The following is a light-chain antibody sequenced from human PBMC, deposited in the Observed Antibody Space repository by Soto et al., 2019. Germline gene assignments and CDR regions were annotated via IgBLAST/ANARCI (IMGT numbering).Light chain of an antibody. V-gene: IGLV1-47*03. Sequence: QSALTQAPSASGTPGQRVTISCSGSSANIGGNFVYWYQHLPGTAPKHLIYQNTQQPLAVPDRFSCSWLGTSASFAISGVWPEDWADYCCALWDNSLHGYVLGTGNKVTVL. CDR1: SANIGGNF. J-gene: IGLJ1*01. CDR3: ALWDNSLHGYV. CDR2: QNT.